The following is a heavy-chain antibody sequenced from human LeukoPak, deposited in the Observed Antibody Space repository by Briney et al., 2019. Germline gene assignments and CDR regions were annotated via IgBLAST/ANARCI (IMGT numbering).Heavy chain of an antibody. CDR2: IKQDGSEK. J-gene: IGHJ4*02. D-gene: IGHD1-14*01. CDR3: ARNQRRLDY. V-gene: IGHV3-7*01. Sequence: GGSLRLSCAASGFTFSSYWMSWVRQAPGKGLEWVANIKQDGSEKYYVDSVKSRFAISRDNAKNSLYLQVNSLRAEDTAVYYCARNQRRLDYWGQGTLVTVSS. CDR1: GFTFSSYW.